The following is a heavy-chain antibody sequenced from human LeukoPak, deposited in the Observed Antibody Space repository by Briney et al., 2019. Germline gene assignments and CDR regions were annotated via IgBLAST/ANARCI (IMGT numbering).Heavy chain of an antibody. CDR3: AKAAGGMVRGVRLLMDV. D-gene: IGHD3-10*01. Sequence: GGSLRLSCAASGFTFSSYGMHWVRQAPGKGLEWVAFIRYDGSNKYYADSVKGRFTISRDNSKNTLYLQMNSLRAEDTAVYYCAKAAGGMVRGVRLLMDVWGKGTSVTISS. CDR2: IRYDGSNK. J-gene: IGHJ6*04. CDR1: GFTFSSYG. V-gene: IGHV3-30*02.